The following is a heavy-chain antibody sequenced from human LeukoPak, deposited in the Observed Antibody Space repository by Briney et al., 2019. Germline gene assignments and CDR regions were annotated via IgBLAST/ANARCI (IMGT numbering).Heavy chain of an antibody. CDR2: ISYDGSNE. D-gene: IGHD2-15*01. J-gene: IGHJ4*02. V-gene: IGHV3-30*04. CDR1: GFTFSSYV. Sequence: GGSLRLSCAASGFTFSSYVMHWVRQAPGKGLEWVAIISYDGSNEYYADSVKGRFTISRDNSKNTLYLQMNSLRAADTAVYYCARAPGVRCSGGSCYSGVDYWGQGTLVTVSS. CDR3: ARAPGVRCSGGSCYSGVDY.